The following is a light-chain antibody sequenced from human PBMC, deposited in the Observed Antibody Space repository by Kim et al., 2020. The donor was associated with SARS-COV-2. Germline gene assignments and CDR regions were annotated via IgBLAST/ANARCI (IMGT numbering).Light chain of an antibody. Sequence: QSALTQPASVSGSPGQSITISCTATTRDLVGAHYVSWYQHVPGKAPKLMLYDVAVRPSGVSNRFSGSISGNTASLTISGLQAEDEADYYCSSYTDSVLFGGGTQLTVL. CDR2: DVA. CDR1: TRDLVGAHY. V-gene: IGLV2-14*03. J-gene: IGLJ3*02. CDR3: SSYTDSVL.